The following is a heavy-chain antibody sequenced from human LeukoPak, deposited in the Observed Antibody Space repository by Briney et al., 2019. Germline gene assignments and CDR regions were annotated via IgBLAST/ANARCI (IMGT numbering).Heavy chain of an antibody. CDR3: ARGGHDYMLPIDY. CDR1: GGSISSGDYY. D-gene: IGHD4-11*01. V-gene: IGHV4-30-4*08. Sequence: SETLSLTCIVSGGSISSGDYYWSWIRQPPGKGLEWIGYIYYSGSTYYNPSLKSRVTISVDTSKNQFSLKLSSVTAADTAVYYCARGGHDYMLPIDYWGQGTLVTVSS. J-gene: IGHJ4*02. CDR2: IYYSGST.